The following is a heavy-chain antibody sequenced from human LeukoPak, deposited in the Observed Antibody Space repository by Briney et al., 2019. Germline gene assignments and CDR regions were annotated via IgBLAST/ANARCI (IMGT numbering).Heavy chain of an antibody. CDR3: TTVWGYCSSTSCYSVDY. CDR2: IKSKTDGGTT. J-gene: IGHJ4*02. CDR1: GFTFSNAW. D-gene: IGHD2-2*01. V-gene: IGHV3-15*01. Sequence: GGSLRLSCAASGFTFSNAWMSWVRQAPGKGLEWVGRIKSKTDGGTTDYAAPVKGRFTISRDDSKNTLYLQMNSLKTEDTAVYYCTTVWGYCSSTSCYSVDYWGQGTLVTVSS.